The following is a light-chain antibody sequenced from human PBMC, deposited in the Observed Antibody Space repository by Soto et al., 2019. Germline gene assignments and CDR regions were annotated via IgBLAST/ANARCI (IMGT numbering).Light chain of an antibody. V-gene: IGKV1-5*03. J-gene: IGKJ1*01. CDR2: KAS. Sequence: DIQMTQSPSTLSASVGDRVTITCRASPTISTLLAWYQQRPGKAPNLLIYKASSIESGVPARFRGSGTVTEIHITISIRQPDEFATCFCQQYSIYRGTCGKETKVEVK. CDR1: PTISTL. CDR3: QQYSIYRGT.